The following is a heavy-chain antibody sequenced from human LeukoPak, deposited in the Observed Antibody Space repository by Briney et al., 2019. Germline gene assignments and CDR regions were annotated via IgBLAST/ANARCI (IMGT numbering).Heavy chain of an antibody. Sequence: GGSLRISCAASGFTFSSYAMSRVPQAPGKGLEWVSAISGSGGSTYYADSVKGRFTISRDNSKNTLYLQMNSLRAEDTGVYCCAKARHIVVVTAIPFDYWGQGTLVTVSS. CDR3: AKARHIVVVTAIPFDY. D-gene: IGHD2-21*02. V-gene: IGHV3-23*01. CDR1: GFTFSSYA. CDR2: ISGSGGST. J-gene: IGHJ4*02.